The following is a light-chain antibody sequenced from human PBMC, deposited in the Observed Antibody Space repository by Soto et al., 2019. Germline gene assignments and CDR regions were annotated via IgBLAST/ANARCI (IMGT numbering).Light chain of an antibody. CDR3: QQRSNWPLT. V-gene: IGKV3-15*01. CDR2: GAS. CDR1: QSVSSN. J-gene: IGKJ4*01. Sequence: ETVMTQPPGTLSVSPGERATLSCRASQSVSSNLAWYQQKPGQAPRLLIYGASTRATGIPARFSGSGSGTEFTLTINSLQSEDFAVYYCQQRSNWPLTFGGGTKVEIK.